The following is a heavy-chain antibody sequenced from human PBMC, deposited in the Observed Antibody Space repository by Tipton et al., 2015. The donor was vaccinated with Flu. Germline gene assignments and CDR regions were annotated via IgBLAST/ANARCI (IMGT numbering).Heavy chain of an antibody. CDR3: ARSVAVAAPGWFDP. J-gene: IGHJ5*02. CDR1: GGSISSYY. V-gene: IGHV4-59*01. CDR2: LYYSGST. D-gene: IGHD6-19*01. Sequence: TLSLTCTVSGGSISSYYWSWIRQPPGKGLEWIGYLYYSGSTNYNPSLKSRVTISVDTSKNQFSLKLSSVTAADPAVYYCARSVAVAAPGWFDPWGQGTLVTVSS.